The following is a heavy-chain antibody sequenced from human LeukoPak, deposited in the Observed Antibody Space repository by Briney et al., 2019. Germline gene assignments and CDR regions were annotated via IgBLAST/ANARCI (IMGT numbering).Heavy chain of an antibody. J-gene: IGHJ4*02. V-gene: IGHV4-59*12. D-gene: IGHD5/OR15-5a*01. CDR2: IYYSGST. Sequence: SETLSLTCTVSGGSISSYYWSWIRQPPGKGLEWIGYIYYSGSTNYNPSLKSRVTMSVDTSKNQFSLKLSSVTAADTAVYYCARDSVYDIIDYWGQGTLVTVSS. CDR1: GGSISSYY. CDR3: ARDSVYDIIDY.